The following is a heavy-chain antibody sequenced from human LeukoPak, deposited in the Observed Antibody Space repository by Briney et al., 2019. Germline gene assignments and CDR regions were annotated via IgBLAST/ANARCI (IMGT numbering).Heavy chain of an antibody. CDR2: IYHSGST. D-gene: IGHD3-10*01. J-gene: IGHJ6*02. V-gene: IGHV4-30-2*01. CDR3: ARGPVLLWFGSMGTDV. CDR1: GGSISSGGYY. Sequence: PSETLSLTYTVSGGSISSGGYYWSWIRQPPGKGLEWIGYIYHSGSTNYNPSLKSRVTISVDTSKNQFSLKLSSVTAADTAVYYCARGPVLLWFGSMGTDVWGQGTTVTVSS.